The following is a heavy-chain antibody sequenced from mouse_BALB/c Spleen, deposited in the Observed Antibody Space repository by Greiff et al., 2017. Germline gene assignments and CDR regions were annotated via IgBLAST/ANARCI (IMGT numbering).Heavy chain of an antibody. Sequence: QVQLQQPGAELVKPGAPVKLSCKASGYTFTSYWMNWVKQRPGRGLEWIGRIDPSDSETHYNQKFKDKATLTVDKSSSTAYIQLSSLTSEDSAVYYCAREVGNHDGAMDYWGQGTSVTVSS. J-gene: IGHJ4*01. D-gene: IGHD2-1*01. CDR3: AREVGNHDGAMDY. CDR2: IDPSDSET. V-gene: IGHV1-69*02. CDR1: GYTFTSYW.